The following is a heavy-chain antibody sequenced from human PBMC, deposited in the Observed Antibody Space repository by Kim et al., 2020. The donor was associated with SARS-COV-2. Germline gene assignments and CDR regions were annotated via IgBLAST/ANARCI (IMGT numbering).Heavy chain of an antibody. D-gene: IGHD3-10*01. CDR2: ISSSSSYT. V-gene: IGHV3-11*06. Sequence: GGSLRLSCAASGFTFSDYYMSWIRQAPGKGLEWVSYISSSSSYTNYADSVKGRFTISRDNAKNSLYLQMNSLRAEDTAVYYCGTVNYYGSGSLGYYYGMDVWGQGTTVPVSS. J-gene: IGHJ6*02. CDR3: GTVNYYGSGSLGYYYGMDV. CDR1: GFTFSDYY.